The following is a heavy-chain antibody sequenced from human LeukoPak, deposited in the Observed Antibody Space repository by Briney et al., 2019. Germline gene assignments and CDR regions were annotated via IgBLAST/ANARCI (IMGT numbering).Heavy chain of an antibody. D-gene: IGHD6-13*01. CDR2: TSGSGGST. CDR3: AKGRSSWYGNLFDY. J-gene: IGHJ4*02. V-gene: IGHV3-23*01. CDR1: GFTFSSYA. Sequence: GGSLRLSCAASGFTFSSYAMSWVRQAPGKGLEWVSATSGSGGSTYYADSVKGRFTISRDNSKNTLYLQMNSLRAEDTAVYYCAKGRSSWYGNLFDYWGQGTLVTVSS.